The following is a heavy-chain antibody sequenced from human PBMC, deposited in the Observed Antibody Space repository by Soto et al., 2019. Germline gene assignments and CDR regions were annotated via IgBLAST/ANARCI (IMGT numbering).Heavy chain of an antibody. V-gene: IGHV1-69*12. CDR2: IIPIFGTA. CDR1: GGTFSSYA. Sequence: QVQLVQSGAEVKKPGSSVKVSCKASGGTFSSYAISWVRQAPGQGLEWMGGIIPIFGTANYAQKFQGRVTSPADDSASTAYMGVRSLRSEDTAVYDCAREPGGDSSGWYEGGDHDGMDVWGQGTTVTVSS. D-gene: IGHD6-13*01. CDR3: AREPGGDSSGWYEGGDHDGMDV. J-gene: IGHJ6*02.